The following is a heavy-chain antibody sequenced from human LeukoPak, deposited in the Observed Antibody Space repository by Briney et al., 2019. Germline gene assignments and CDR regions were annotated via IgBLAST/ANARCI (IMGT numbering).Heavy chain of an antibody. CDR2: SSAYNGNT. D-gene: IGHD6-13*01. CDR3: ARANSGGIAAAASDY. V-gene: IGHV1-18*01. J-gene: IGHJ4*02. CDR1: GYTGTSCG. Sequence: ASVKLSCKASGYTGTSCGISWGRHAPGQGLEWMGWSSAYNGNTNYAQKPQGRVTMTTDTSTSTAYMELRSLRSDDTAVYYCARANSGGIAAAASDYWGQGTLVTVSS.